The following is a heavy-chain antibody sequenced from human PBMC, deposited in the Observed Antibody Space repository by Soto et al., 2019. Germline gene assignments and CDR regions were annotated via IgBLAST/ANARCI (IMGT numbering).Heavy chain of an antibody. Sequence: QVQLVESGGGVVQPGRSLRLSCAASGFTFSSYGMHWVRQAPGKGLEWVEVISYDGSNKYYADSVKGRFTISRDNSKNTLYLQMNSLRAEDTAVYYCATSGPTPDYWGQGTLVTVSS. CDR2: ISYDGSNK. V-gene: IGHV3-30*03. CDR1: GFTFSSYG. D-gene: IGHD3-10*01. CDR3: ATSGPTPDY. J-gene: IGHJ4*02.